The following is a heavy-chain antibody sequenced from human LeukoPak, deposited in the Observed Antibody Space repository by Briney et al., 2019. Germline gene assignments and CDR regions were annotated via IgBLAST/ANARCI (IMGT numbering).Heavy chain of an antibody. D-gene: IGHD3-22*01. Sequence: ASVKVSCKVSGYTFTSYDINWVRQATGQGFEWMGWMNPNSGNTRYAQKFQGRVTMTRNTSISTAYMELSSLRSEDTAVYYCARSSHYYDSSGYRHWGQGTLVTVSS. J-gene: IGHJ4*02. CDR1: GYTFTSYD. V-gene: IGHV1-8*01. CDR2: MNPNSGNT. CDR3: ARSSHYYDSSGYRH.